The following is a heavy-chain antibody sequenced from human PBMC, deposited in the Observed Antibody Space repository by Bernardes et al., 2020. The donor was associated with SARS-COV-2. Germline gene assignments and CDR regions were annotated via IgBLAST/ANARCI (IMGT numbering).Heavy chain of an antibody. CDR2: ISGNGGRT. CDR1: GFTFSNYA. CDR3: ARGQRGFHYMDA. J-gene: IGHJ6*03. V-gene: IGHV3-23*01. Sequence: GGSLRLSCAAPGFTFSNYAMSWVRQAPGKGLEWVSAISGNGGRTYYADSVKGRFTIARDNSKNTLYLQMNSLRIEDTAVYYCARGQRGFHYMDAWGKGTTVTVSS.